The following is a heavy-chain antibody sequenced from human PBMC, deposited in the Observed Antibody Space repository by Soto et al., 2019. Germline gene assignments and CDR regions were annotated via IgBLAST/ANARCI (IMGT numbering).Heavy chain of an antibody. D-gene: IGHD5-18*01. CDR2: VYPGDSDT. J-gene: IGHJ4*02. CDR3: TTESYQDS. CDR1: GYSFTTYW. Sequence: SLTISCTGSGYSFTTYWIGWVRQMPGKGLEWMGIVYPGDSDTRYSPSFQGQVTISADKSISTAYLQWSSLKTEDTAVYYCTTESYQDSWGQGTLVTVSS. V-gene: IGHV5-51*01.